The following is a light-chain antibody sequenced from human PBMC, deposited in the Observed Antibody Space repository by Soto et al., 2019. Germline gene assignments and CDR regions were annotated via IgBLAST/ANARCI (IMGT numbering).Light chain of an antibody. Sequence: EIVMTQSPATLSVSPGERATLSCRASQSVDSKLAWYQQKPGQAPRLLIYDASTRATGFPARFSGSGSGTEFTLTISSLQSEDFAVYYCQQYKSWPPITFGQGTRREIK. CDR1: QSVDSK. CDR2: DAS. CDR3: QQYKSWPPIT. J-gene: IGKJ5*01. V-gene: IGKV3-15*01.